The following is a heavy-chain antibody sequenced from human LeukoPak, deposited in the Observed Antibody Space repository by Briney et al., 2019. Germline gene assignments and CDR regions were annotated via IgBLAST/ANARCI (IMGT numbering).Heavy chain of an antibody. CDR3: AGVGVTDEKDYFDY. V-gene: IGHV4-4*07. Sequence: PSETLSLTCTVSGGSISSYYWSWIRQPAGKGLEWIGRIYTSGSTNYNPPLKSRVTMSVDTSKNQFSLKLSSVTAADTAMYYCAGVGVTDEKDYFDYWGQGTLVTVSS. J-gene: IGHJ4*02. CDR2: IYTSGST. D-gene: IGHD2-21*02. CDR1: GGSISSYY.